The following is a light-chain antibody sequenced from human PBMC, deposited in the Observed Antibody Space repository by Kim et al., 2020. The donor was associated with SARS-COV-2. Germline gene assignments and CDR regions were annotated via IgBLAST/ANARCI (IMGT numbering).Light chain of an antibody. Sequence: DIVMTQSPASLSVSPGESATLSCRASQSIDTKLAWYQQKPGQAPRLLIYGASTRATGIPARFSGSGSGTEFTLTMSSLQSEDFAIYYCQQYTNWPPYTFGQGTKLEI. V-gene: IGKV3D-15*01. CDR3: QQYTNWPPYT. CDR2: GAS. J-gene: IGKJ2*01. CDR1: QSIDTK.